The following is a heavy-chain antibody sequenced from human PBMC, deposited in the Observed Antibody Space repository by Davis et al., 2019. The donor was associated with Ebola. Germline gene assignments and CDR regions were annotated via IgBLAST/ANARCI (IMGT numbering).Heavy chain of an antibody. D-gene: IGHD2-15*01. CDR1: GYTFTSYG. CDR3: ARQDRRIRNYYYGMDV. Sequence: GESLKISCKGSGYTFTSYGISWVRQAPGQGLEWMGWISAYNGNTNYAQKLQGRVTMTTDTSTSTAYMELRSLRSDDTAVYYCARQDRRIRNYYYGMDVWGQGTTVTVSS. CDR2: ISAYNGNT. J-gene: IGHJ6*02. V-gene: IGHV1-18*01.